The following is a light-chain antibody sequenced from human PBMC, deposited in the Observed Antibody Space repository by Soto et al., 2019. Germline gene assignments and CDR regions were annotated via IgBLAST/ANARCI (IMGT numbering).Light chain of an antibody. Sequence: DIQMTQSPSSLSASVGDRVTITCRASQSISSQLNWYQQKPGKAPKFLIYGASILQSGVPSSFSATGSGTDFTLTISSLQPEDFATYYCQQRSSSPYTFGQGTKVEI. V-gene: IGKV1-39*01. CDR1: QSISSQ. J-gene: IGKJ2*01. CDR3: QQRSSSPYT. CDR2: GAS.